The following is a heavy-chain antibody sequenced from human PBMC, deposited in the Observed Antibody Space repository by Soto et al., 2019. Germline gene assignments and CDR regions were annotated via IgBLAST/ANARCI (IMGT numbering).Heavy chain of an antibody. D-gene: IGHD2-21*02. CDR2: IWYDGSNK. Sequence: QVQLVESGGGVVQPGRSLRLSCAASGFTFSSYGMHWVRQAPGKGLEWVAVIWYDGSNKYYADSVKGRFTISRDNSKNTLYLQMNSLRAEETAVYYCARDEGGPVVVTAMVFDYWGQGTLVTVSS. CDR1: GFTFSSYG. CDR3: ARDEGGPVVVTAMVFDY. J-gene: IGHJ4*02. V-gene: IGHV3-33*01.